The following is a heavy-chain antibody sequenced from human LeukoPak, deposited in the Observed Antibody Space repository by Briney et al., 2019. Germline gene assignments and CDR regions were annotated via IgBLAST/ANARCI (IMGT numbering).Heavy chain of an antibody. D-gene: IGHD3-3*01. V-gene: IGHV3-30*02. Sequence: GGSLRLSCAASGFTFSNYGMHWVRQAPGKGLEWVAFIRYDESNKYYADSVKGRFTISRDNSKNTLYLQMNSLRAEDTAVYYCAKLVPIFGVVHDAFDIWGQGTMVTVSS. CDR3: AKLVPIFGVVHDAFDI. CDR1: GFTFSNYG. J-gene: IGHJ3*02. CDR2: IRYDESNK.